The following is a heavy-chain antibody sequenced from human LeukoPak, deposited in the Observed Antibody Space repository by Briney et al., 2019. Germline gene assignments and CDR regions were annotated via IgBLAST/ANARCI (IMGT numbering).Heavy chain of an antibody. D-gene: IGHD1-1*01. V-gene: IGHV1-2*02. CDR1: GYTFTGYY. CDR2: INPNSGGT. CDR3: ARDTRDTWNAEIDY. Sequence: ASVKVSCKASGYTFTGYYMYWVRQAPGQGLEWMGWINPNSGGTNYAQKFQGRVTMTRDTSISTAYMELSRLRSDDTAMYYCARDTRDTWNAEIDYWGQGTLVTVS. J-gene: IGHJ4*02.